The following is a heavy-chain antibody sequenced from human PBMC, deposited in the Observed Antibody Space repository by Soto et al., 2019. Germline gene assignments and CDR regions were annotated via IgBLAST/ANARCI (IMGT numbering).Heavy chain of an antibody. CDR2: IDPSDSYT. D-gene: IGHD3-3*01. J-gene: IGHJ5*02. CDR1: GYGFTSYW. V-gene: IGHV5-10-1*01. Sequence: PGESLKISCKGSGYGFTSYWISCFRQMPVKGLEWMGRIDPSDSYTNYSPSFQGHVTISADKSISTAYLQWSSLKASDTAMYYCARDNTTIRFLESGFDPWGQGTLVTVSS. CDR3: ARDNTTIRFLESGFDP.